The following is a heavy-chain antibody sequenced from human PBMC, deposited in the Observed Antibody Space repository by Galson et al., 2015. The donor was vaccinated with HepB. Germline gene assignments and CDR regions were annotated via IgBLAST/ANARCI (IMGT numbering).Heavy chain of an antibody. J-gene: IGHJ6*02. V-gene: IGHV3-30-3*01. CDR1: GFTFSSYA. Sequence: SLRLSCAASGFTFSSYAMHWVRQAPGKGLEWVAVISYDGSNKYYADSVKGRFTISRDNSKNTLYLQMNSLRAEDTAVYYCARDRYYCSSTSCYHYYYYYGMDVWGQGTTVTVSS. CDR2: ISYDGSNK. D-gene: IGHD2-2*01. CDR3: ARDRYYCSSTSCYHYYYYYGMDV.